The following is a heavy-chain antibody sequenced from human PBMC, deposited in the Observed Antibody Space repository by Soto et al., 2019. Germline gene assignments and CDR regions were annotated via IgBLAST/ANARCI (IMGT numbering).Heavy chain of an antibody. CDR3: AREDVARHDYGDSKLDY. Sequence: QVQLVQSGAEVKKPGASVKVSCKASGYTFTSYYMHWVQQAPGQGLEWMGIINPSGGSTSYAQKFQGRVTMTRDTSTSTVYMELSSLRSDDTAVYYCAREDVARHDYGDSKLDYWGQGTLVTVSS. J-gene: IGHJ4*02. D-gene: IGHD4-17*01. CDR2: INPSGGST. CDR1: GYTFTSYY. V-gene: IGHV1-46*03.